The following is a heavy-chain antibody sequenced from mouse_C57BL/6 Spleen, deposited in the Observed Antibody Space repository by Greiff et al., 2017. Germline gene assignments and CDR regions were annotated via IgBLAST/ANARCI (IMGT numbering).Heavy chain of an antibody. CDR3: ARGILTDYAMDY. Sequence: QVQLQQPGAELVRPGTSVKLSCKASGYTFTSYWMHWVKQRPGQGLEWIGVIDPSDSYTNYNQKFKGKATLTVDTSSSTAYMQLSSLTSEDSAVYCCARGILTDYAMDYWGQGTSVTVSS. J-gene: IGHJ4*01. CDR1: GYTFTSYW. CDR2: IDPSDSYT. V-gene: IGHV1-59*01. D-gene: IGHD1-1*01.